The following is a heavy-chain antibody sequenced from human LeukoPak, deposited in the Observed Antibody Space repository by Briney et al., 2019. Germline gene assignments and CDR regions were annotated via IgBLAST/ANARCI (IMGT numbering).Heavy chain of an antibody. D-gene: IGHD5-12*01. CDR2: INPSGGST. Sequence: ASVKVSCKASGYTFTSYYMHWVRQAPGQGLEWMGIINPSGGSTSYAQKFQGRVTMTRDTSTSTVYMELSSLRSEDTAVYYCARDAGGYSGKYGMDVWGQGTTVTVPS. V-gene: IGHV1-46*01. J-gene: IGHJ6*02. CDR3: ARDAGGYSGKYGMDV. CDR1: GYTFTSYY.